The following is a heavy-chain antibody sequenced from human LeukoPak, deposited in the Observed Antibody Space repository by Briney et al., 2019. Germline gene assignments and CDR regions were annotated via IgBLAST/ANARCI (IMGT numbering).Heavy chain of an antibody. J-gene: IGHJ5*02. V-gene: IGHV4-4*07. CDR3: ARLLGYCSGGSCLNWFDP. Sequence: SETLSLTCTVSGGSISSYYWSWIRQPAGKGLEWIGRIYTSGSTNYNPSLKSRVTMPVDTSKNQFSLKLSSVTAADTAVYYCARLLGYCSGGSCLNWFDPWGQGTLVTVSS. D-gene: IGHD2-15*01. CDR2: IYTSGST. CDR1: GGSISSYY.